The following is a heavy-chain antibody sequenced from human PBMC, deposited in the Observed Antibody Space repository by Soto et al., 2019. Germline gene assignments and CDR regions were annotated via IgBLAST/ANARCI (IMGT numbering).Heavy chain of an antibody. CDR2: ISGSGGST. D-gene: IGHD6-13*01. CDR3: AKAKDSSSWYPVYFEH. Sequence: PGGSLRLSCAASGFTFSSYAMSWVRQAPGKGLEWVSAISGSGGSTYYADSVKGRFTISRDNSKNTLYLQMNSLRAEDTAVYYCAKAKDSSSWYPVYFEHSGQGTLVTVSS. J-gene: IGHJ1*01. CDR1: GFTFSSYA. V-gene: IGHV3-23*01.